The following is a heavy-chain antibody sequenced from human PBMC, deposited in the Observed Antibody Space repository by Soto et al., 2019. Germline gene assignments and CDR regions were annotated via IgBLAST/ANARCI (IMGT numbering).Heavy chain of an antibody. CDR1: GGTFSSYA. J-gene: IGHJ6*02. D-gene: IGHD1-1*01. V-gene: IGHV1-69*06. Sequence: VRLVQSGAEVKKPGSSVKVSCEASGGTFSSYAVTWVRQAPGQGLEWMGGIIPIVTTPNYAQKFQGRRTTSADKSTSTSYMESSSVRSEDTRVYNGARVGYNLRSRYHDYGMDVWGQATTVIVSS. CDR3: ARVGYNLRSRYHDYGMDV. CDR2: IIPIVTTP.